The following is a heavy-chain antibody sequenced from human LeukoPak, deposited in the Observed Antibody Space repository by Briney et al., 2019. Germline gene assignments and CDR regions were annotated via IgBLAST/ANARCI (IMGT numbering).Heavy chain of an antibody. Sequence: GGSLRLSCAASGFTFSSYAMHWVRQAPGKGLEYVSAISSNGGSTHYANSVKGRFTISRDNSKNTLYLQMGSLRAEDMAVYYCAKTIRGVGYYMDVWGKGTTVTVSS. D-gene: IGHD3-10*01. CDR2: ISSNGGST. V-gene: IGHV3-64*01. CDR1: GFTFSSYA. CDR3: AKTIRGVGYYMDV. J-gene: IGHJ6*03.